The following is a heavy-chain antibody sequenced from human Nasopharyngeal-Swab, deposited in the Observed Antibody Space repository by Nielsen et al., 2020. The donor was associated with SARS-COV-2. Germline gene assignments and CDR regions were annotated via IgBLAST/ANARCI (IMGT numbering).Heavy chain of an antibody. D-gene: IGHD6-13*01. CDR2: TNAGNGDI. Sequence: ASVKVSCKASGYTFTGYAMHWVRQAPGQSLEWMGWTNAGNGDITYSQKFQGRVTLTRDTYASTAYMELFSLTSEDTAVYYCVKPAAGTYDSWGQGTLVTVSS. CDR3: VKPAAGTYDS. CDR1: GYTFTGYA. V-gene: IGHV1-3*01. J-gene: IGHJ4*02.